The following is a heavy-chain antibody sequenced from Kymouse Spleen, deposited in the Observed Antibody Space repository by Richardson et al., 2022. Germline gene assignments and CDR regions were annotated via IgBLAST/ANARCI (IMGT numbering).Heavy chain of an antibody. CDR3: TALITGSGLFDY. Sequence: EVQLVESGGGLVQPGGSLRLSCAASGFTFSSYDMHWVRQATGKGLEWVSAIGTAGDTYYPGSVKGRFTISRENAKNSLYLQMNSLRAGDTAVYYCTALITGSGLFDYWGQGTLVTVSS. J-gene: IGHJ4*02. CDR1: GFTFSSYD. D-gene: IGHD1-20*01,IGHD1-7*01. CDR2: IGTAGDT. V-gene: IGHV3-13*01.